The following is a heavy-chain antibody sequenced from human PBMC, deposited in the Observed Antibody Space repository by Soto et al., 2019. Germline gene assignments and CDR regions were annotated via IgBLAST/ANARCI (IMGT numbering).Heavy chain of an antibody. CDR3: AATQYLNFDY. V-gene: IGHV3-53*04. CDR1: WFTVSSNY. Sequence: PGGSLRLSCAASWFTVSSNYMSWVRQAPGKGLEWVSVIYSGGSTYYADSVKGRFTISRHNSKNTLYLQMNSLRAEDTAVYYCAATQYLNFDYWGQGTLVTVSS. J-gene: IGHJ4*02. CDR2: IYSGGST. D-gene: IGHD2-2*01.